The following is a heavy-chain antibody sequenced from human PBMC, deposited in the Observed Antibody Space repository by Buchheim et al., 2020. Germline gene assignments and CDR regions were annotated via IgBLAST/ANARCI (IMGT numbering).Heavy chain of an antibody. CDR2: IDYSGST. D-gene: IGHD3-3*01. V-gene: IGHV4-39*01. CDR1: GGSISSSSYY. J-gene: IGHJ4*02. Sequence: QLQLQESGPGLVKPSETLSLTCTVSGGSISSSSYYWGWIRQPPGKGLEWIGGIDYSGSTYYNPSLKSRVTISVDTSKNQFSLKLSSVTAADTAVYYCARQKRYYDFWSGYSQGIFDYWGQGTL. CDR3: ARQKRYYDFWSGYSQGIFDY.